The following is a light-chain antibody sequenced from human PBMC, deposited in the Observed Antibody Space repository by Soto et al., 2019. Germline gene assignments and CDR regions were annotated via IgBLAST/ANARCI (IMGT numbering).Light chain of an antibody. CDR3: SSYTSSSTRV. CDR2: EVS. CDR1: SSDVGGYNY. V-gene: IGLV2-14*01. Sequence: QSALTKPASVSESPGQSITISCTETSSDVGGYNYVSWYQQHPGKAPKLMIYEVSNRPSGVSNRFSGSKSGNTASLTISGRQAEDEADYYCSSYTSSSTRVFGGGTKLTVL. J-gene: IGLJ3*02.